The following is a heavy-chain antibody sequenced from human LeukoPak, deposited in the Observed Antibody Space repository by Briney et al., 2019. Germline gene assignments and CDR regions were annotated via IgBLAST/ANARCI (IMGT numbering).Heavy chain of an antibody. D-gene: IGHD3-16*02. V-gene: IGHV4-59*12. CDR1: GGSISGSY. CDR2: MYNSGST. J-gene: IGHJ4*02. Sequence: SETLSLTCTVSGGSISGSYWSWIRQPPGKGLEWIAYMYNSGSTNYNPSLKSRVTISIDTSKNQFSLKLSSLTAADTAVYYCASVRTIWGSYRHDYWGQGTLVTVSS. CDR3: ASVRTIWGSYRHDY.